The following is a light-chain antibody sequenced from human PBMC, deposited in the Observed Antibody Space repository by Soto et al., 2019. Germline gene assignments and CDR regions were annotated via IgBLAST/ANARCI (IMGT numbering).Light chain of an antibody. CDR2: TAS. Sequence: DIQMTQSPSSLSASVGDRVTITCRASQGISNYLAWYQQKPGKVPQLLIYTASTLQSGVPSRFGGSGSGTDFALTISSLQPEDVATYYCQKYDSAPWTFGQGTKVEIK. V-gene: IGKV1-27*01. J-gene: IGKJ1*01. CDR3: QKYDSAPWT. CDR1: QGISNY.